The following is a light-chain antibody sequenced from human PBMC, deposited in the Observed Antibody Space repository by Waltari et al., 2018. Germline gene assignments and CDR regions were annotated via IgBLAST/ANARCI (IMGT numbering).Light chain of an antibody. V-gene: IGLV1-47*01. CDR2: RND. CDR1: DSNTGANY. CDR3: ASWDDNLSGSL. Sequence: QSVLTQPPSASGTPGQTVTISCSGRDSNTGANYVYWFQQLPETAPKLLIYRNDQRPSGVPDRFSGSKSVTSASLAISGLRSEDEASYYCASWDDNLSGSLFGGGTKLTVL. J-gene: IGLJ2*01.